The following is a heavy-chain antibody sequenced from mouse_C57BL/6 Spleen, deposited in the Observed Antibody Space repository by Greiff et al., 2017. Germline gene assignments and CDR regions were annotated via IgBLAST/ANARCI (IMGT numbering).Heavy chain of an antibody. CDR1: GYTFTSYW. Sequence: QVQLQQSGAELVKPGASVKLSCKASGYTFTSYWMNWVKQRPGQGLEWIGMIHPNSGSTNYNEKFKSKATLTVDKSSSTAYMQLSSLTSEDSAVYYCARYSSVYAMDYWGQGTSVTVSS. CDR2: IHPNSGST. J-gene: IGHJ4*01. V-gene: IGHV1-64*01. CDR3: ARYSSVYAMDY. D-gene: IGHD3-2*02.